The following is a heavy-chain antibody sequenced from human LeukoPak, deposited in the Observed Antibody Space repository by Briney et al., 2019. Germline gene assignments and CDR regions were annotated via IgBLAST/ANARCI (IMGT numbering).Heavy chain of an antibody. V-gene: IGHV3-53*01. CDR2: ISRDDTI. J-gene: IGHJ4*02. D-gene: IGHD3-22*01. CDR1: GFTVSLND. Sequence: GGSLRLSCAVSGFTVSLNDMTWVRQAPGKGLQCVSVISRDDTIFYADSVKGRFTISRDNPKNTLYLQMNSLRADDTAVYYCARVDKWGQGTLVTVSS. CDR3: ARVDK.